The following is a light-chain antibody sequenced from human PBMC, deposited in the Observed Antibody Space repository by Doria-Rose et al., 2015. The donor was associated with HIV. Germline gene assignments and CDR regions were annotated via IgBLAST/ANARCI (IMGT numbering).Light chain of an antibody. CDR1: HPIPTY. V-gene: IGKV1-39*01. CDR3: QQSYTTLWT. Sequence: DIQMTQSPSSLSASVGERVTITCRASHPIPTYLNWHQHKPGKAPQLLVFAASHLQNGVPSRFGGSGSGTDFTLNTSSLQPGDFATYYCQQSYTTLWTFGRGTKVEIK. CDR2: AAS. J-gene: IGKJ1*01.